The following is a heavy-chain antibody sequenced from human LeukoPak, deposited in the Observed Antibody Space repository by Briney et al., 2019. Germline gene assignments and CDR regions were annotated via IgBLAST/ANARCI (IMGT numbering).Heavy chain of an antibody. CDR2: INPNSGGT. J-gene: IGHJ4*02. CDR3: ARYYYDSSGTFDY. D-gene: IGHD3-22*01. CDR1: GYTFTGYY. V-gene: IGHV1-2*02. Sequence: ASVKVSCKASGYTFTGYYMHWVRQAPGQGLEWMGWINPNSGGTNYAQKFQGRVTMTRDTSISTAYMELSRLRSDGTAVYYCARYYYDSSGTFDYWGQGTLVTVSS.